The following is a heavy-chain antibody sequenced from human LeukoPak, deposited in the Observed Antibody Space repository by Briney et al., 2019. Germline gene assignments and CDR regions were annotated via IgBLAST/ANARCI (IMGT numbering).Heavy chain of an antibody. Sequence: ASVKVSCKASGYTFTSYYMHWVRQAPGQGLEWMGIINPSGGSTSYAQKFQGRVTMTRDTSISTAYMELSRLRSDDTAVYYCAREDGYKGDAFDIWGQGTMVTVSS. D-gene: IGHD5-24*01. CDR2: INPSGGST. J-gene: IGHJ3*02. CDR3: AREDGYKGDAFDI. CDR1: GYTFTSYY. V-gene: IGHV1-46*01.